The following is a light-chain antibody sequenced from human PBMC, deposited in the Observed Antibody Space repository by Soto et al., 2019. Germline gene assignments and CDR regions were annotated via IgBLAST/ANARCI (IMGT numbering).Light chain of an antibody. CDR3: QQYNSQRT. CDR2: KAS. CDR1: QYISSW. Sequence: DIQMTQSPSTLSASVGDRVTITCLASQYISSWLAWYQQKPGKAPKLLIYKASSLESGAPSRFSGSGSGTEFTLTISSLQPDDFATYYCQQYNSQRTFGQGTKVEIK. J-gene: IGKJ1*01. V-gene: IGKV1-5*03.